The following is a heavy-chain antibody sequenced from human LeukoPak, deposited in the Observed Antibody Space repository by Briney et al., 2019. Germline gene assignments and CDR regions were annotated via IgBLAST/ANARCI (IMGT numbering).Heavy chain of an antibody. CDR2: IGTAGDT. J-gene: IGHJ6*02. CDR3: ARSVAMGVLGYYGMDV. CDR1: GFTFSNYD. Sequence: PGGSLRLSCAASGFTFSNYDMHWVRHATGKGLEWVSAIGTAGDTYYPGSVKGRFTISRENAKNSLYLQMNSLGAGDTAVYYCARSVAMGVLGYYGMDVWGQGTTVTVSS. D-gene: IGHD2-8*01. V-gene: IGHV3-13*01.